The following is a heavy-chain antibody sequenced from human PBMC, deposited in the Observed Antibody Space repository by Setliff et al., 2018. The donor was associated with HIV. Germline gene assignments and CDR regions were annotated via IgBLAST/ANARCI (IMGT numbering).Heavy chain of an antibody. D-gene: IGHD6-19*01. CDR1: GGSISSGGYF. CDR3: ARLGDNSGYYYYYYMDV. CDR2: IYHSGTT. Sequence: PSETLSLTCTVSGGSISSGGYFWSWIRQPAGKGLEWIGSIYHSGTTYYNPSLKSRITMSVDKSKNQFSLKLSAVTAADTAVYYCARLGDNSGYYYYYYMDVWGKGTTVTVSS. J-gene: IGHJ6*03. V-gene: IGHV4-61*10.